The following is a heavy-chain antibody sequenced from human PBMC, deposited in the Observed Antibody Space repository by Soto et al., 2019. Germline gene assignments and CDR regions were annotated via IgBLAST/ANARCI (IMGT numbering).Heavy chain of an antibody. CDR3: TTGAPYSGYLFDN. D-gene: IGHD5-12*01. J-gene: IGHJ4*02. CDR2: IKSKTDGGTT. CDR1: GYTFSRFW. V-gene: IGHV3-15*01. Sequence: PGGSLRLSCVVSGYTFSRFWMNWVLQAPWKGLEWVGRIKSKTDGGTTDYAASVEGRFTISRDDSKNTLYVQMNSLRIEDTAVYYCTTGAPYSGYLFDNWGKGTLVTVSS.